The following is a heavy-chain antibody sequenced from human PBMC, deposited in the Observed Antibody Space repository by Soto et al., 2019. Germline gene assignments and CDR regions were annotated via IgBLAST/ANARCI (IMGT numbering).Heavy chain of an antibody. V-gene: IGHV4-4*07. CDR2: VYSSGTT. CDR1: GGSINSYW. D-gene: IGHD2-21*01. J-gene: IGHJ4*02. CDR3: ARDIASYAYGEGY. Sequence: SETLSLTCTVSGGSINSYWWSWIRQPAGKGLEWIGRVYSSGTTDYNPSLNSRATMSVETSKNQFSLKLSSVTAADTAVYYCARDIASYAYGEGYWGQGIQVTAPQ.